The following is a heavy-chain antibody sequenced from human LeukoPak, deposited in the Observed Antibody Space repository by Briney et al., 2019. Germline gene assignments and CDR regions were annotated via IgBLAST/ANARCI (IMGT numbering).Heavy chain of an antibody. J-gene: IGHJ4*02. D-gene: IGHD5-24*01. CDR1: GFTFSSYW. CDR3: TRDPRDGYKPFDY. V-gene: IGHV3-49*04. CDR2: IRSKAYGGTT. Sequence: GGSLRLSCAASGFTFSSYWMHWVRQAPGKGLEWVGFIRSKAYGGTTEYAVSVKDRFTISRDDSKSVAYLQMNSLRTEDTAVYYCTRDPRDGYKPFDYWGQGTLVTVSS.